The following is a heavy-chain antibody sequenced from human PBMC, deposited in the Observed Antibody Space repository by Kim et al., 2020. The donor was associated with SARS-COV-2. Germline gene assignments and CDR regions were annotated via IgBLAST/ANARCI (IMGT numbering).Heavy chain of an antibody. V-gene: IGHV4-59*13. D-gene: IGHD6-19*01. CDR2: IYYSGST. CDR3: ARVTEGYISGWYSDY. Sequence: ETLSLTCTVSGGSISSYYWSWIRQPPGKGLEWIGYIYYSGSTNYNPSLKSRVTISVDTSKNQFSLKLSSVTAADTAVYYCARVTEGYISGWYSDYWGQGTLVTVSS. CDR1: GGSISSYY. J-gene: IGHJ4*02.